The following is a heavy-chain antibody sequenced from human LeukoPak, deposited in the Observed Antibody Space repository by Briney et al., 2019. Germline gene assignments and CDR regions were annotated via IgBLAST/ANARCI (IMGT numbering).Heavy chain of an antibody. CDR3: ARGPYCSSTSCYRPPGAFDI. D-gene: IGHD2-2*02. V-gene: IGHV4-34*01. CDR2: INHSGST. CDR1: GGSFSGYY. Sequence: PSETLSLTCAVYGGSFSGYYWSWIRQPPGKGLEWIGEINHSGSTNYNPSLKSRVTISVDTSKNQFSLKLSSVTAADTAVYYCARGPYCSSTSCYRPPGAFDIWGQGTMVTVSS. J-gene: IGHJ3*02.